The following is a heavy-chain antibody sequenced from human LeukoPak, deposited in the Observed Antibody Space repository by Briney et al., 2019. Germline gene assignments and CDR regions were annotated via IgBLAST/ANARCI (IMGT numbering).Heavy chain of an antibody. J-gene: IGHJ6*02. CDR2: IYYSGST. Sequence: SVTLSLTCTVSGGSISSGDYYWSWIRQPPGKGLEWIGYIYYSGSTYYNPSLKSRVTISVDTSKNQFSLKLSSVTAADTAVYYCARDSGYFDWSRYYYYGMDVWGQGTTVTVSS. CDR3: ARDSGYFDWSRYYYYGMDV. V-gene: IGHV4-30-4*01. D-gene: IGHD3-9*01. CDR1: GGSISSGDYY.